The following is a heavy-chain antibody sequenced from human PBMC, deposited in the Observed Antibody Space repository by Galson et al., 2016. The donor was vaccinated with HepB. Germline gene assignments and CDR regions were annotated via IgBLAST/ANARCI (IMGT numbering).Heavy chain of an antibody. CDR1: GFTFSSYS. J-gene: IGHJ2*01. CDR3: ARVLGASSYSDL. D-gene: IGHD6-6*01. Sequence: LSCAASGFTFSSYSMNWVRQAPGKGLEWVSSISSSSGHMYHADSLKDRFIISRDNAKNSMYLQMNSLRVEDTAVYYCARVLGASSYSDLWGRGTLVTVS. V-gene: IGHV3-21*06. CDR2: ISSSSGHM.